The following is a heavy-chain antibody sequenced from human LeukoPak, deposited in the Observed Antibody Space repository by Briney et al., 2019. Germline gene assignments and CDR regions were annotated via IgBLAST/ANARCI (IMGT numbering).Heavy chain of an antibody. Sequence: GASVKVSCKVSGYTLTELSMHWVRQAPGQGLEWMGGLDPDNGETIYVQKFQGRVTMTKDTSTDTAYMELSSLRSEDTAVYYCATLNTMADAFDIWGQGTMVTVSS. V-gene: IGHV1-24*01. CDR3: ATLNTMADAFDI. CDR1: GYTLTELS. J-gene: IGHJ3*02. CDR2: LDPDNGET. D-gene: IGHD3-10*01.